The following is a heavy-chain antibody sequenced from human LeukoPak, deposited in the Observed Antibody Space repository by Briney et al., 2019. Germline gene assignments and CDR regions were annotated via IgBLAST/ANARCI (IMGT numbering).Heavy chain of an antibody. CDR1: GYSFTTYW. D-gene: IGHD2-2*01. J-gene: IGHJ4*02. CDR2: IYPGDSDT. CDR3: ARTTGTSTSSTLDY. Sequence: KDGESLKISCKGSGYSFTTYWIAWVRQMPGKGLEWMGIIYPGDSDTRYSPSFQGQVTISADKSITTAYLQWSSLKASDTAIYYCARTTGTSTSSTLDYWGQGTLVTVSS. V-gene: IGHV5-51*01.